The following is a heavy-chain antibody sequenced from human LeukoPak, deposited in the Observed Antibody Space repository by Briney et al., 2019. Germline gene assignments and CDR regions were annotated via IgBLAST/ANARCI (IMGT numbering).Heavy chain of an antibody. CDR1: GFTFSSND. Sequence: GGSLRLSCAASGFTFSSNDMSWVRQAPGKGLEWVSVIYSGGIYIDCTTNYVDPVKRRFTISRDNSKNTLYLQMNSLRAEDTAVYYCARRELLGYSYGLRTFNIWGQGTTVTVSS. J-gene: IGHJ3*02. D-gene: IGHD5-18*01. V-gene: IGHV3-66*04. CDR3: ARRELLGYSYGLRTFNI. CDR2: IYSGGIYIDCTT.